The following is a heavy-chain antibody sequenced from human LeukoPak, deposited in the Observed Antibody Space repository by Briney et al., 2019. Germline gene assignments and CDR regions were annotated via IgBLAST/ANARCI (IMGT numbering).Heavy chain of an antibody. CDR2: ISSSGNSI. D-gene: IGHD6-19*01. Sequence: GGSLRLSCAVSGFTFSSYEMNWVRQAPGKGPEWVSYISSSGNSIYYADSVKGRFTISRDNSKNTLYLQMNSLRAEDTAVYYCAKQCGGSDWFDAFDIWGQGTMVTVSS. CDR1: GFTFSSYE. V-gene: IGHV3-48*03. J-gene: IGHJ3*02. CDR3: AKQCGGSDWFDAFDI.